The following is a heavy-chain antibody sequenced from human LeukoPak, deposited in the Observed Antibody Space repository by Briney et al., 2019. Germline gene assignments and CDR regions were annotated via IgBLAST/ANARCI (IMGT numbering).Heavy chain of an antibody. V-gene: IGHV3-66*01. Sequence: GGSLRLSCAASGFTVSTNHMTWVRQAPGKGLEWVSVIYSGGSTYYADSVKGRFTISRDNSKNTLYLQMNSLRTEDTAVYYCARGNYYDSSVGYWGQGTPVTVSS. CDR1: GFTVSTNH. CDR3: ARGNYYDSSVGY. CDR2: IYSGGST. D-gene: IGHD3-22*01. J-gene: IGHJ4*02.